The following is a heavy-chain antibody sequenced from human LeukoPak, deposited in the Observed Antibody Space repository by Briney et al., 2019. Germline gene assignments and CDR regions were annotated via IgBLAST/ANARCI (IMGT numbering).Heavy chain of an antibody. Sequence: SETLSLTCTVSGGSINNYYWSWIRQPAGKGLEWIGRVYTRGSTNYNPSLKSGVTMSVVTTKNQFSMKLSSVTAADTAVYYCARWRYCSADICSGGDAFDIWGQGTMVSVSS. CDR2: VYTRGST. J-gene: IGHJ3*02. V-gene: IGHV4-4*07. D-gene: IGHD2-15*01. CDR1: GGSINNYY. CDR3: ARWRYCSADICSGGDAFDI.